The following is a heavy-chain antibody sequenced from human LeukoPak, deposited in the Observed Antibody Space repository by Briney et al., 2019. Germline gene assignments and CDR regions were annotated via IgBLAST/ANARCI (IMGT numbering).Heavy chain of an antibody. CDR1: GGSISSSSYY. CDR3: ARQWDGEYYYYYMDV. Sequence: SETLSLTCTVSGGSISSSSYYWGWIRQPPGKGLEWIGSIYYSGSTYYNPSLKSRVTISVDTSKNQFSLKLSSVTAADTAAYYCARQWDGEYYYYYMDVWGKGTTVTVSS. V-gene: IGHV4-39*01. CDR2: IYYSGST. D-gene: IGHD1-26*01. J-gene: IGHJ6*03.